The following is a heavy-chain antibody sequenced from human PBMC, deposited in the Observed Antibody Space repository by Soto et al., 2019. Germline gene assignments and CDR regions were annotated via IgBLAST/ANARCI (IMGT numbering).Heavy chain of an antibody. CDR1: GDSVSSNSAA. D-gene: IGHD6-19*01. V-gene: IGHV6-1*01. J-gene: IGHJ6*02. CDR2: TYYRSKWYN. CDR3: ARAETPGYSSGWYYYYYGMDV. Sequence: SQTLSLTCAISGDSVSSNSAAWNWIRQSPSRGLEWLGRTYYRSKWYNDYAVSVKSRITINPDTSKNQFSLQLNSVTPEDTAVYYCARAETPGYSSGWYYYYYGMDVWGQGTTVTVSS.